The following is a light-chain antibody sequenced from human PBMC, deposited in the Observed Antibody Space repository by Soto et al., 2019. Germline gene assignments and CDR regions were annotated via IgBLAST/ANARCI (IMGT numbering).Light chain of an antibody. CDR1: SSDVGGFNS. CDR2: DVN. Sequence: QSALTQPRSVSGSPGQSVTISCTGTSSDVGGFNSVSWYQQHPGKAPKLMIYDVNKRPSGVPDRFSGSKSGSTASLTISGLQAEDEADYYCCSYAGSYSYAFATGTKSPP. CDR3: CSYAGSYSYA. V-gene: IGLV2-11*01. J-gene: IGLJ1*01.